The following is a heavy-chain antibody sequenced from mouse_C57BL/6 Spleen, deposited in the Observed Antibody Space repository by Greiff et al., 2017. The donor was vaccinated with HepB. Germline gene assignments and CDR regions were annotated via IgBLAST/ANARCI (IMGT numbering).Heavy chain of an antibody. CDR3: AREGRGAAWLAY. CDR2: INPSNGGT. CDR1: GYTFTSYW. V-gene: IGHV1-53*01. J-gene: IGHJ3*01. Sequence: VQLQQSGTELVKPGASVKLSCKASGYTFTSYWMHWVKQRPGQGLEWIGNINPSNGGTNYNEKFKSKATLTVDKSSSTAYMQLSSLTSEDSAVYYCAREGRGAAWLAYWGQGTLVTVSA.